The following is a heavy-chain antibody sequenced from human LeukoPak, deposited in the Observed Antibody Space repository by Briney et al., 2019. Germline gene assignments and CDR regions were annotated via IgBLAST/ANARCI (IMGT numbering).Heavy chain of an antibody. Sequence: PGGSLRLSCAASGFTVSNNYMSWVRQAPGKGLEWVSVIYSGGSTYYADSVKGRFTISRDNSKNTLYLQMNSLRAEDTAVYYCARGGNGDSPLRLYTLDYWGQGTLVTVSS. CDR3: ARGGNGDSPLRLYTLDY. CDR2: IYSGGST. CDR1: GFTVSNNY. V-gene: IGHV3-53*01. D-gene: IGHD2-21*01. J-gene: IGHJ4*02.